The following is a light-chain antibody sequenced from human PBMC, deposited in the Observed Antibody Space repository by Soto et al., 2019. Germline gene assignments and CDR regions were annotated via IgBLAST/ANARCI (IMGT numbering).Light chain of an antibody. Sequence: EIVLTQSPGTLSISLGERATLSCRSSRSVSDSYLAWYQQRVGQAPRLLIYGASNRATDIPDRFSGSGSGTDFTLTITRLEPEDFAVYYCHQYGRSPYAFGQGTKLEIK. J-gene: IGKJ2*01. V-gene: IGKV3-20*01. CDR3: HQYGRSPYA. CDR1: RSVSDSY. CDR2: GAS.